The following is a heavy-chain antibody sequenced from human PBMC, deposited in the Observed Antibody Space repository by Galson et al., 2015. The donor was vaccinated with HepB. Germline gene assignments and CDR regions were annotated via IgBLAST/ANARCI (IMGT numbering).Heavy chain of an antibody. Sequence: SLRLSCAASGFTFSNYVMTWVRQAPGKGLEWVAVISYDGSNKYYADSVKGRFTISRDNSKNTLYLQMNSLRAEDTAVYYCQTGYSSSWYHIAAFDIWGQGTMVTVSS. CDR2: ISYDGSNK. D-gene: IGHD6-13*01. CDR3: QTGYSSSWYHIAAFDI. CDR1: GFTFSNYV. J-gene: IGHJ3*02. V-gene: IGHV3-30-3*01.